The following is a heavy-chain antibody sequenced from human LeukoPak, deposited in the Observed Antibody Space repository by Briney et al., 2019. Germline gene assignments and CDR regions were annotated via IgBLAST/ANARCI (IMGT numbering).Heavy chain of an antibody. D-gene: IGHD6-19*01. J-gene: IGHJ4*02. CDR1: GYTFTGYY. CDR2: INPNSGGT. Sequence: ASVKVSRKASGYTFTGYYMHWVRQAPGQGLEWMGWINPNSGGTNYAQKFQGRVTMTRDASISTAYMELSRLRSDDTAVYYCARGVDQWPGKPFDYWGQGTLVTVSS. V-gene: IGHV1-2*02. CDR3: ARGVDQWPGKPFDY.